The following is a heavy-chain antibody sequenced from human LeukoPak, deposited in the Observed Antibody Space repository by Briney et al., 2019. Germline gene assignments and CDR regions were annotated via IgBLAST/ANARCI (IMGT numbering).Heavy chain of an antibody. CDR3: ARDAAPAKYQLEPIDY. V-gene: IGHV3-21*01. D-gene: IGHD5-24*01. J-gene: IGHJ4*02. CDR1: GFTFSSYS. CDR2: ISSSSSYI. Sequence: GGSLRLSCAASGFTFSSYSMNWVRQAPGKGLEWVSSISSSSSYIYYADSVKGRFTISRDNAKNSLYLQMNSLRAEDTAVYYCARDAAPAKYQLEPIDYWGQGTLVTVSS.